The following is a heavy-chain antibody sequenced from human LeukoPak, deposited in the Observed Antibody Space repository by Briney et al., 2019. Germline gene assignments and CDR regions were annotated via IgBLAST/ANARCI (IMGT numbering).Heavy chain of an antibody. CDR1: GYTFTSYY. CDR2: INPSGGRT. CDR3: ARENYYDSTGYKSDY. J-gene: IGHJ4*02. D-gene: IGHD3-22*01. Sequence: ASVKVSCKASGYTFTSYYMHWVRQAPGQGLYWVGMINPSGGRTAYAQKLQSRVTITRDMSTTTVYMELSSLRSEDTAVYYCARENYYDSTGYKSDYWGQGTLVTVSS. V-gene: IGHV1-46*04.